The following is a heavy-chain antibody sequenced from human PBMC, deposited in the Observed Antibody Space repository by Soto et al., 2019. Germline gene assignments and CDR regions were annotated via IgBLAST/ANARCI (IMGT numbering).Heavy chain of an antibody. Sequence: QVTLKESGPVLVKPTETLTLTCTVSGFSLSNARMGVSWIRQPPGKALEWLAHIFSNDEKSYSTSLKSRLTISKDTYKSQLVLTMTNMDPVDTATYYCARIDVVVPAAMKFYYYYMDVWGKGTTVTVSS. CDR1: GFSLSNARMG. D-gene: IGHD2-2*01. V-gene: IGHV2-26*01. CDR2: IFSNDEK. CDR3: ARIDVVVPAAMKFYYYYMDV. J-gene: IGHJ6*03.